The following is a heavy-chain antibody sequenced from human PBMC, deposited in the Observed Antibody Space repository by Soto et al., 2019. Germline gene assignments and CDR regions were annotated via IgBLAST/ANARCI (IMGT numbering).Heavy chain of an antibody. D-gene: IGHD2-21*01. CDR3: ARRGRRDSSDY. CDR1: GGTFSSYT. V-gene: IGHV1-69*02. J-gene: IGHJ4*02. Sequence: QVQLVQSGAEVKKPGSSVKVSCKASGGTFSSYTISWVRQAPGQGLEWMGRIIPILGIANYAQKFQGRVTITADKSTSTAYMELSSLRSEDTAVYYCARRGRRDSSDYWGQGTLVTVSS. CDR2: IIPILGIA.